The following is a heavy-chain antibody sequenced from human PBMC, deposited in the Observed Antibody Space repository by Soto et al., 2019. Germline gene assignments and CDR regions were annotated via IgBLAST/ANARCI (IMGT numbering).Heavy chain of an antibody. CDR2: IYYSGST. J-gene: IGHJ4*02. CDR3: ARHPLSPVVAATPAFYYFDY. CDR1: GGSISSSSYY. D-gene: IGHD2-15*01. V-gene: IGHV4-39*01. Sequence: SETLSLTCTVSGGSISSSSYYWGWIRQPPGKGLEWIGSIYYSGSTYYNPSLKSRVTISVDTSKNQFSLKLSSVTAADTAVYYCARHPLSPVVAATPAFYYFDYWGQGTLVTVSS.